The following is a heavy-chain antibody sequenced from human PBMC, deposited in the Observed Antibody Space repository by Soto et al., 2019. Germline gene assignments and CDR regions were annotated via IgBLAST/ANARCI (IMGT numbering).Heavy chain of an antibody. V-gene: IGHV1-58*01. CDR3: AAGHDGGYFDY. Sequence: GASVKVSCKASGFTFTSSAVQCVRQARGQRLEWIGWIVVGSGNTNYAQKFQERVTINRDMSTSTAYMELSSLRSEDTAVYYGAAGHDGGYFDYWGQGTLVTVSS. J-gene: IGHJ4*02. D-gene: IGHD3-16*01. CDR2: IVVGSGNT. CDR1: GFTFTSSA.